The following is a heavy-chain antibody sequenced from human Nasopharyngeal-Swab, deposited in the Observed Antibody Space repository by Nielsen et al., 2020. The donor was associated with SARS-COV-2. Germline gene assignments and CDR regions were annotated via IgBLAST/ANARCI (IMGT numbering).Heavy chain of an antibody. J-gene: IGHJ4*02. V-gene: IGHV4-39*01. D-gene: IGHD6-6*01. Sequence: SETLSLTCTVSGGSISSTSYYWAWIRQPPGKGLEWIGSIFETGSSYYNPSLKSRVTISVDASNKQFSLKLSSVTAADTAVYYCARFRFQYSSSSDFWSQGILVTVSS. CDR1: GGSISSTSYY. CDR3: ARFRFQYSSSSDF. CDR2: IFETGSS.